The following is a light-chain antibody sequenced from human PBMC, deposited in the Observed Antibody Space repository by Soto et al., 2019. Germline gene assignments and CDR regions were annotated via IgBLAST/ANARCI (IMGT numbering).Light chain of an antibody. Sequence: DIQMTQSPSSLSASVGDRITISCRTSQSIISYLNWYQQKPGKAPKLLIHAASSLQSGVPSRFSGSGSGTDFTLTISSLQPEDFATYYCQQSHSTPITFGQGTRLEI. CDR1: QSIISY. CDR2: AAS. CDR3: QQSHSTPIT. J-gene: IGKJ5*01. V-gene: IGKV1-39*01.